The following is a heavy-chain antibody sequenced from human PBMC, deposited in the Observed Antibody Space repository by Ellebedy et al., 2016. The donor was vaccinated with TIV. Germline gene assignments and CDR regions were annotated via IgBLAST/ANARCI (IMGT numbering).Heavy chain of an antibody. J-gene: IGHJ4*02. CDR1: GFTFSPYA. D-gene: IGHD5-18*01. CDR3: AKDRTPGDGYWVFDN. V-gene: IGHV3-23*01. Sequence: PGGSLRLSCAASGFTFSPYAMAWVRQAPGKGLEWVSGIVGSGAQKYADSVKGRFTISRDNSKRTVDLQMKSLRAEDTAVYFCAKDRTPGDGYWVFDNWGQGTLVSVSS. CDR2: IVGSGA.